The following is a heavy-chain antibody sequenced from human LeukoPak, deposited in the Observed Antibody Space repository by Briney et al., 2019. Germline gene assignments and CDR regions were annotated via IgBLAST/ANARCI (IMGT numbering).Heavy chain of an antibody. CDR2: INHSGST. CDR1: GGSFSGYY. CDR3: ARGLADYYYGMDV. Sequence: SETLSLTCAVYGGSFSGYYWSWIRQPPGKGLEWIGEINHSGSTNYNPSLKSRVTISVDTSKNQFSLKLSSVTAADTAVYYCARGLADYYYGMDVWGQGTTVTVSS. J-gene: IGHJ6*02. D-gene: IGHD2-15*01. V-gene: IGHV4-34*01.